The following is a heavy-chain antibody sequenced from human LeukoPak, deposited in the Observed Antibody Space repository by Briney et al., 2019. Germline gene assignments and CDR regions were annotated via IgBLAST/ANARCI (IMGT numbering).Heavy chain of an antibody. CDR1: GDTFTGYY. CDR2: ISAYNGNT. Sequence: ASVKVSCKASGDTFTGYYMHWVRQAPGQGLEWMGWISAYNGNTNYAQKFQGRVTMTTDTFTNTAYMELRSLGSDDTAVYYCAREGIAVAGSHFDFWGQGTLVTVPS. D-gene: IGHD6-19*01. J-gene: IGHJ4*02. CDR3: AREGIAVAGSHFDF. V-gene: IGHV1-18*04.